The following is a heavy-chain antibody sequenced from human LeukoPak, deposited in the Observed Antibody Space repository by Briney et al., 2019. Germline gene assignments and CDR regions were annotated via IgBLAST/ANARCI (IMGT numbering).Heavy chain of an antibody. D-gene: IGHD6-6*01. CDR3: ARVDSSSQGNYYYYGMDV. J-gene: IGHJ6*02. CDR1: GFTFSSYW. Sequence: GGSLRLSCAASGFTFSSYWMSWVRQAPGKGLAWVANIKQDGSEKYYVDSVKGRFTISRDNAKNSLYLQMNSLRAEDTAVYYCARVDSSSQGNYYYYGMDVWGQGTTVTVSS. V-gene: IGHV3-7*01. CDR2: IKQDGSEK.